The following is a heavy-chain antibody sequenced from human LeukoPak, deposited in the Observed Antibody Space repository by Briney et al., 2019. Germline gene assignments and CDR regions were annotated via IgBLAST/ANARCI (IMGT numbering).Heavy chain of an antibody. CDR2: IYYSGST. CDR1: GGSISSYY. J-gene: IGHJ4*02. D-gene: IGHD6-19*01. CDR3: ARAVAARRYFDY. Sequence: PSETLSLTCTVSGGSISSYYWSWIRQPPGKGLEWIGYIYYSGSTNYNPSPKSRVTISVDTSKNQFSLKLSSVTAADTAVYYCARAVAARRYFDYWGQGTLVTVSS. V-gene: IGHV4-59*01.